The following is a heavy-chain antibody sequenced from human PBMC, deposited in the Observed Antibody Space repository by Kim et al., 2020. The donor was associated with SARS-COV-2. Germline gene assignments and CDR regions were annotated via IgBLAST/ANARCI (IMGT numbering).Heavy chain of an antibody. J-gene: IGHJ4*02. CDR2: IFYTGNT. D-gene: IGHD2-15*01. CDR1: GGSVTTSNYF. V-gene: IGHV4-39*01. Sequence: SETLSLTCTVSGGSVTTSNYFWGWIRQPPGKGLEWIGAIFYTGNTYYTPSLKSRVAISVDTSKNQFSLKLTSVTAADTAVYYCAKNRAYCSGGSCTDYWGQGPLVTVSS. CDR3: AKNRAYCSGGSCTDY.